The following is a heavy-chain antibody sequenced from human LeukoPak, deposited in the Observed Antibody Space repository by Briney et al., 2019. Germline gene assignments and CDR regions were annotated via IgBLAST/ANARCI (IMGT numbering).Heavy chain of an antibody. CDR3: AKGHDTRTATLDY. V-gene: IGHV3-23*01. D-gene: IGHD1-1*01. CDR1: GFTFNTYA. CDR2: ISGADTTT. J-gene: IGHJ4*02. Sequence: GGSLRLSCAASGFTFNTYAMNWVRQAPGKGLEWVSAISGADTTTFYADSVKGRFTISGDNSKNTLYLQMNSLRAEDTAVYYCAKGHDTRTATLDYWGQGTLVTVSS.